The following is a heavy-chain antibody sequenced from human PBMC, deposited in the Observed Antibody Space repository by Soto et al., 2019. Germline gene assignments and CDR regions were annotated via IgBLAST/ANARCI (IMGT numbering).Heavy chain of an antibody. V-gene: IGHV3-30-3*01. J-gene: IGHJ4*02. Sequence: GGSLRLSCAASGFTFSSYAMHWVRQAPGKGLEWVAVISYDGSNKYYADSVKGRFTISRDNSKNTLYLQMNSLRAEDTAVYYCARAPAMASLDYWGQGTRVTVSS. D-gene: IGHD5-18*01. CDR3: ARAPAMASLDY. CDR2: ISYDGSNK. CDR1: GFTFSSYA.